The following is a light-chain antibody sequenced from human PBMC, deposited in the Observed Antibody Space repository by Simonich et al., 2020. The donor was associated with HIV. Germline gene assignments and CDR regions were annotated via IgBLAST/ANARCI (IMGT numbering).Light chain of an antibody. Sequence: QSVLTQPPSASGTPGQRVTISCSGSSSNIGRNTVNWYQQLPGTAPKLLIYRNNQRTSGGPDRFSGSKSGTSASLAISGLQSEDEADYYCAAWDGSLNGPVFGGGTKLTVL. CDR1: SSNIGRNT. CDR2: RNN. CDR3: AAWDGSLNGPV. V-gene: IGLV1-44*01. J-gene: IGLJ2*01.